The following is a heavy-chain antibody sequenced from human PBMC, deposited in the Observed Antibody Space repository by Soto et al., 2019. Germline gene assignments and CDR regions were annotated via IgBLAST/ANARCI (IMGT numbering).Heavy chain of an antibody. Sequence: GGSLRLSCAASGFTFSDYYMSWIPQAPGKGLEWVSYISSSGSTIYYADSVKGRFTISRDNAKNSLYLQMNSLRAEDTAGYYCARGDEEDAVDIWGQGTMVTVSS. CDR1: GFTFSDYY. D-gene: IGHD2-21*02. CDR3: ARGDEEDAVDI. V-gene: IGHV3-11*01. CDR2: ISSSGSTI. J-gene: IGHJ3*02.